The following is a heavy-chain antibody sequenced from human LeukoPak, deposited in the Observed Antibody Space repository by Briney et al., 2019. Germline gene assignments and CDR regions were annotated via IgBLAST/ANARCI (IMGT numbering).Heavy chain of an antibody. D-gene: IGHD2-2*01. CDR1: GFTFSDYW. CDR2: IKQDGSEK. CDR3: ARELPGCSSGGCYHDPRHYYYYYMDV. Sequence: PGGSLRLSCAVSGFTFSDYWMSWVRQAPGKGLEWVANIKQDGSEKYYVDSVEGRFTISRDNAKNSLYLQMNSLRAEDTAVYFCARELPGCSSGGCYHDPRHYYYYYMDVWGKGTTVTISS. J-gene: IGHJ6*03. V-gene: IGHV3-7*01.